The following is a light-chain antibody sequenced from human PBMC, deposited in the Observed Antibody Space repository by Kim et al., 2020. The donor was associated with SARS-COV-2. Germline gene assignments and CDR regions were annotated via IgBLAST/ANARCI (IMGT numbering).Light chain of an antibody. Sequence: QSVLTQPPSASGTPGQRVTISCSGSSSNIGPNSVTWYQQLPGTAPKLLIHSNNQRPSGVPDRFSGSKSGTSASLAISGLHSEDEADYYCAAWDGSLNGYVFGTGTKVTVL. J-gene: IGLJ1*01. V-gene: IGLV1-44*01. CDR3: AAWDGSLNGYV. CDR2: SNN. CDR1: SSNIGPNS.